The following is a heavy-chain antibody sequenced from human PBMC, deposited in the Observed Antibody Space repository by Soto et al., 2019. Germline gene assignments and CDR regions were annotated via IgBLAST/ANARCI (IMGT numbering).Heavy chain of an antibody. CDR3: ARGEAYSTYPAR. V-gene: IGHV4-34*01. CDR2: INPSGGT. D-gene: IGHD4-4*01. Sequence: QMQLQQWGAGLLKPSETLSLTCGVYGGSLSGYYWTWIRQPPGKGLEWIGEINPSGGTKYNPSLKSRVSISVDTSKNHFALKLSSVTAADTAVYYCARGEAYSTYPARWGQGTLVTVSS. J-gene: IGHJ4*02. CDR1: GGSLSGYY.